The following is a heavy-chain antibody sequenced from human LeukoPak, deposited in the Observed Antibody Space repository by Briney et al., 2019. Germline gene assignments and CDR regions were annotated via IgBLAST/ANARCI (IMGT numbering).Heavy chain of an antibody. CDR1: GFTVSSNY. V-gene: IGHV3-53*01. J-gene: IGHJ4*02. CDR2: VYRGGDT. D-gene: IGHD4-17*01. CDR3: ARDGGFDYGDYLAY. Sequence: GGSLRLSCAASGFTVSSNYMSWVRQPPGKGLEWVSVVYRGGDTYYADSVKGRFTISRDNSKNILYLQMNSLRAEDTAVYYCARDGGFDYGDYLAYLGLGTLVTVSS.